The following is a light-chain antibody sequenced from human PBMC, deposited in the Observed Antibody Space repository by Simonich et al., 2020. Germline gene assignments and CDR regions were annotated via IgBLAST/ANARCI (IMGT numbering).Light chain of an antibody. J-gene: IGLJ1*01. CDR3: GADHGSGSNFVYV. Sequence: QPVLTQPPSASASLGASVTLTCTLSSVYSNSKVDWYQQRPGKGPRFVIRVGTGGIGGSKGDGIPDRFSVLGSGLNRYLTIKNIQEEDESDYHCGADHGSGSNFVYVFGTGTKVTVL. CDR2: VGTGGIGG. V-gene: IGLV9-49*01. CDR1: SVYSNSK.